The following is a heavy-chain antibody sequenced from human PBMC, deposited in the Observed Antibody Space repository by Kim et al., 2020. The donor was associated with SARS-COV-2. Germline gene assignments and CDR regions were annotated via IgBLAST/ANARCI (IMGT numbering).Heavy chain of an antibody. Sequence: SETLSLTCAVYGGSFSGYYWSWIRQPPGKGLEWIGEINHSGSTNYNPSLKSRVTISVDTSKNQFSLKLSSVTAADTAVYYCARARGVRREQQLTLYYYYGMDVCGQGTTVTVSS. D-gene: IGHD6-13*01. CDR1: GGSFSGYY. CDR2: INHSGST. J-gene: IGHJ6*02. CDR3: ARARGVRREQQLTLYYYYGMDV. V-gene: IGHV4-34*01.